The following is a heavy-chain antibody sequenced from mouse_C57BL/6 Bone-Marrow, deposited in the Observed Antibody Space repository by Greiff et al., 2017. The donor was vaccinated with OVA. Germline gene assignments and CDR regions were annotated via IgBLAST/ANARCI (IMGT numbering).Heavy chain of an antibody. CDR2: IWSGGST. D-gene: IGHD1-1*01. CDR1: GFSLTSYG. V-gene: IGHV2-2*01. CDR3: ARSQIHYYGSSYGAMDY. Sequence: QVQLKQSGPGLVQPSQRLSITCTVSGFSLTSYGVHWVRQSPGKGLEWLGVIWSGGSTDYNAAFISRLSISKDNSKSQVFFKMNSLQADDTAIYYCARSQIHYYGSSYGAMDYWGQGTSVTVSS. J-gene: IGHJ4*01.